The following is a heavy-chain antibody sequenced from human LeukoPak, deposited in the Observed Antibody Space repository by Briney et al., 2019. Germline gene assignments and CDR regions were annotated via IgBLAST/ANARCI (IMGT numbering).Heavy chain of an antibody. J-gene: IGHJ6*03. Sequence: ASVKVSCKASGYTFTSYDINWVRQATGQGLEWMGWMNPNSGNTGYAQKFQGRVTITRNTSISTAYMELSSLRSEDTAVYYCARPGHSSSWYGDYYYYMDVWGKGTTVTVSS. D-gene: IGHD6-13*01. CDR3: ARPGHSSSWYGDYYYYMDV. CDR1: GYTFTSYD. V-gene: IGHV1-8*03. CDR2: MNPNSGNT.